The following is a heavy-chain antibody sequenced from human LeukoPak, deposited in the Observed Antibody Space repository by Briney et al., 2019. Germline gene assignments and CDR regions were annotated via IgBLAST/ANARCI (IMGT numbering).Heavy chain of an antibody. J-gene: IGHJ5*02. CDR1: GGTFSSYA. CDR2: IIPLFGTA. Sequence: ASVKVSCKASGGTFSSYAISWVRQAPGQGLEWMGGIIPLFGTANYAQKFQGRVTITADESTSTAYMELSSLRSEDTAVYYCASLVVPAARKLGVFIGWFDPWGQGTLVTVSS. V-gene: IGHV1-69*13. CDR3: ASLVVPAARKLGVFIGWFDP. D-gene: IGHD2-2*01.